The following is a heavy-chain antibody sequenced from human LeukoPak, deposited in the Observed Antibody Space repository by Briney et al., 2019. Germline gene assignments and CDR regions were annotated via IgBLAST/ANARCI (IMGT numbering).Heavy chain of an antibody. CDR3: ARSKPGAESSGYSLFHYYYHAMDV. J-gene: IGHJ6*02. V-gene: IGHV3-21*01. Sequence: GGSLRLSCAASGFTFSTYAMSWVRQAPGRGLEWVSSTSSSGRDIYYADSVKGRFTISRDNAKNSLSLQMTNLRVEDTAVYYCARSKPGAESSGYSLFHYYYHAMDVWGQGTTVIVSS. CDR1: GFTFSTYA. CDR2: TSSSGRDI. D-gene: IGHD3-22*01.